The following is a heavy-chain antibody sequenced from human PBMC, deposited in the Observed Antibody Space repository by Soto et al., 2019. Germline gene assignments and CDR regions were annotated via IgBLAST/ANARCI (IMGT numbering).Heavy chain of an antibody. D-gene: IGHD2-2*01. J-gene: IGHJ6*02. Sequence: SQTLSLTCAISGDSVSSNSAAWNWIRQSPSRGLEWLGRTYYRSKWYNDYAVSVKSRITINPDTSKNQFSLQLNSVTPEDTAVYYCARDPLVVPAANYYYYYGMDVCGQGTTVTVSS. CDR2: TYYRSKWYN. CDR1: GDSVSSNSAA. V-gene: IGHV6-1*01. CDR3: ARDPLVVPAANYYYYYGMDV.